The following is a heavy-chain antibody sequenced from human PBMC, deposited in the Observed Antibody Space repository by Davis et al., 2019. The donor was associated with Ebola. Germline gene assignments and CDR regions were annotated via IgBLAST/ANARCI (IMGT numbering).Heavy chain of an antibody. D-gene: IGHD3-10*01. Sequence: TVSCKTSGYTFSNFWIGWVRQMPGRGLELMGIVYPGDSDTRYSPSFQGRVTISADESNSTAYLQWSSLKASDTAIYYCARFEYYYGMDVWGKGTTVTVSS. J-gene: IGHJ6*04. V-gene: IGHV5-51*01. CDR1: GYTFSNFW. CDR2: VYPGDSDT. CDR3: ARFEYYYGMDV.